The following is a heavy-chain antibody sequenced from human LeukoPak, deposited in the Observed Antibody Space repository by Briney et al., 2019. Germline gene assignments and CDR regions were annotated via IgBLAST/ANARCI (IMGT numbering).Heavy chain of an antibody. D-gene: IGHD3-9*01. Sequence: SETLSLTCTVSGGSISSYYWNWVRQPPGKGLEWGGYIYYSGSTNTNYNPSLKSRVTISVDTSKNQFSLKLTSVTAADTAVYYCARHAAENYDILTGYYPNYYMDVWGKGTTVTVSS. V-gene: IGHV4-59*01. J-gene: IGHJ6*03. CDR3: ARHAAENYDILTGYYPNYYMDV. CDR2: IYYSGSTNT. CDR1: GGSISSYY.